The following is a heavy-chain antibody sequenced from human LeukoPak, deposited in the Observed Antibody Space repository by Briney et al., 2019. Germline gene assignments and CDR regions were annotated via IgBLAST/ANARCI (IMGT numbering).Heavy chain of an antibody. CDR1: GYAFTSYG. V-gene: IGHV1-18*01. Sequence: ASVKVSCKASGYAFTSYGISWVRQAPGQGLEWMGWISAYNGNTNYAQKLQGRVTMTTDTSTSTAYMELRSLRSDDTAVYYCARILWFGGHGDYWGQGTLVTVSS. CDR2: ISAYNGNT. CDR3: ARILWFGGHGDY. J-gene: IGHJ4*02. D-gene: IGHD3-10*01.